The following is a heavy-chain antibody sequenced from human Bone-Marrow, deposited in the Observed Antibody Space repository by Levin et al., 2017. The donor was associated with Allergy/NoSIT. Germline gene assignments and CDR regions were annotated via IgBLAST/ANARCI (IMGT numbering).Heavy chain of an antibody. CDR2: IKQDGSEQ. V-gene: IGHV3-7*01. D-gene: IGHD6-6*01. J-gene: IGHJ4*02. CDR3: AKTSRSSMDPDY. CDR1: GFTFSSFW. Sequence: GESLKISCAASGFTFSSFWMSWVRQAPGKGLEWVANIKQDGSEQYYLDSVRGRFTISRDNAENSLYLQMNSLRVEDTAVYACAKTSRSSMDPDYWGQGTLVTVSS.